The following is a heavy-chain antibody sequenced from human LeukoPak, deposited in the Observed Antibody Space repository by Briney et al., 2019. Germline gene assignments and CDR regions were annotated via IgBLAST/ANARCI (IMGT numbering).Heavy chain of an antibody. CDR1: GGSISGYY. D-gene: IGHD2-15*01. CDR3: ARGGDIVVVVAATGAFDI. V-gene: IGHV4-59*12. CDR2: IYHNGGT. J-gene: IGHJ3*02. Sequence: SETLSLTCTVSGGSISGYYWSWIRQPPGKGLEWIGYIYHNGGTNYNPSLQSRLTISVDTSKNQFSLKLSSVTAADTAVYYCARGGDIVVVVAATGAFDIWGQGTMVTVSS.